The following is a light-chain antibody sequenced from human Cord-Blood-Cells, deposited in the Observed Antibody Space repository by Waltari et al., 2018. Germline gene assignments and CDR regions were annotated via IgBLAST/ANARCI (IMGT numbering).Light chain of an antibody. J-gene: IGLJ3*02. CDR2: DVS. CDR3: SSYTSSSTLV. V-gene: IGLV2-14*01. Sequence: QSALTQPASVSGSPGQSITISCTGTSSYVGGYNYVSWYQQHPGKAPQLMIYDVSKRPSGVSNRFSGSKSGNTASLTISGLQAEDEADYYCSSYTSSSTLVFGGGTKLTVL. CDR1: SSYVGGYNY.